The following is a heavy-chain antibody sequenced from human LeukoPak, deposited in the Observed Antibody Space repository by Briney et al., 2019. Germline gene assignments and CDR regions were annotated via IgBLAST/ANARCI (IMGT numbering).Heavy chain of an antibody. V-gene: IGHV3-74*01. Sequence: GGSLRLSCAASGFSFSSYWMHWVRHAPGKGRVWVSRINSDESITAYADSVKGRFTVSRDNAKNTLYLQMNSLRPEDTAVYYCVRVVGRDWFDPWGQGTLVTVSS. CDR3: VRVVGRDWFDP. J-gene: IGHJ5*02. CDR2: INSDESIT. D-gene: IGHD3-10*01. CDR1: GFSFSSYW.